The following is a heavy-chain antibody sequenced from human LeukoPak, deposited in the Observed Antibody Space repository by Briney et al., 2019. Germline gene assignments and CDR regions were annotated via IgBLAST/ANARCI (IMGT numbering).Heavy chain of an antibody. D-gene: IGHD3-9*01. CDR1: GGTFSGYA. J-gene: IGHJ4*02. V-gene: IGHV1-69*06. CDR2: IIPIFGTA. CDR3: ARVNDILTGYYNGYFNY. Sequence: GASVKVSCKASGGTFSGYAISWVRQAPGQGLEWMGGIIPIFGTANYAQKVQGRVTITADKSTSTAYMELSSPRSEDTAVYYCARVNDILTGYYNGYFNYWGQGTLVTVSS.